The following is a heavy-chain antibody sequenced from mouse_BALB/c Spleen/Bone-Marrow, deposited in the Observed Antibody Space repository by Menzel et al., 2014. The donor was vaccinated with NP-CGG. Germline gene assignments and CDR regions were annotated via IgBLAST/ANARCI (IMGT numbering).Heavy chain of an antibody. CDR3: TRPGYFYGSGPYAMDY. V-gene: IGHV1-69*02. CDR1: GYTFTSYW. D-gene: IGHD1-1*01. J-gene: IGHJ4*01. CDR2: IYPSDSYT. Sequence: QVQLQQSGAELVRPGASVKLSCKASGYTFTSYWINWVKQRPGQGLEWIGNIYPSDSYTNYNQKFKDKATLTVDKSSSTAYMQLSSPTSEDSAVYYRTRPGYFYGSGPYAMDYWGQGTSVTVSS.